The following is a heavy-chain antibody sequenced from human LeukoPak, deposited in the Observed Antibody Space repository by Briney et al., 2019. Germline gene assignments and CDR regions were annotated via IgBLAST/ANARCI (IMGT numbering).Heavy chain of an antibody. CDR1: GYTFDDYA. Sequence: GGSLRLSCAASGYTFDDYAMHWVRQAPGKGLEWVSGISWNSGSIGYADSVKGRFTISRDNAKNSLYLQMNSLRAEDTALYYCAKDLAMVNYYGMDVWGQGTTVTVSS. V-gene: IGHV3-9*01. J-gene: IGHJ6*02. CDR2: ISWNSGSI. D-gene: IGHD5-18*01. CDR3: AKDLAMVNYYGMDV.